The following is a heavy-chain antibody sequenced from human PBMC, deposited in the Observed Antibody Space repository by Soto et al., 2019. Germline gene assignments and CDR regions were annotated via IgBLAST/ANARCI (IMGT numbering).Heavy chain of an antibody. Sequence: LRLSCAASGFTFSSYAMSWVRQAPGKGLEWVSAISGSGGSTYYADSVKGRFTISRDNSKNTLYLQMNSLRAEDTAVYYCAKDIMKEATMIVVVSYFDYWGQGTLVTVSS. CDR2: ISGSGGST. D-gene: IGHD3-22*01. CDR1: GFTFSSYA. V-gene: IGHV3-23*01. CDR3: AKDIMKEATMIVVVSYFDY. J-gene: IGHJ4*02.